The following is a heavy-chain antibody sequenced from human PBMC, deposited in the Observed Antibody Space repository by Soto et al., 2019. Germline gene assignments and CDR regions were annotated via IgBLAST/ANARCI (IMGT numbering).Heavy chain of an antibody. Sequence: PGGSLRLSCAASGFTFSSYGMHWVRQAPGKGLEWVAVIWYDGSNKYYADSVKGRFTISRDNSKNTLYLQMNSLRAEDTAVYYCARVSAGDGGAFDIWGQGTMVTVSS. CDR2: IWYDGSNK. D-gene: IGHD2-21*02. V-gene: IGHV3-33*01. CDR3: ARVSAGDGGAFDI. CDR1: GFTFSSYG. J-gene: IGHJ3*02.